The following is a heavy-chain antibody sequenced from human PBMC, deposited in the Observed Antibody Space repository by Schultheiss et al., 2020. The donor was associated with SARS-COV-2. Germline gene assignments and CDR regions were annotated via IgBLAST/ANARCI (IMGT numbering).Heavy chain of an antibody. J-gene: IGHJ4*02. D-gene: IGHD2-15*01. CDR1: GGSFSGYY. Sequence: SETLSLTCAVYGGSFSGYYWGWIRQPPGKGLKWIGDINHRGSTNYNPSLKSRVTMSVDASKIQFSLRLSSVTAADTALYYCARDCSGGSCHPYWGQGTLVTVSS. CDR2: INHRGST. CDR3: ARDCSGGSCHPY. V-gene: IGHV4-34*01.